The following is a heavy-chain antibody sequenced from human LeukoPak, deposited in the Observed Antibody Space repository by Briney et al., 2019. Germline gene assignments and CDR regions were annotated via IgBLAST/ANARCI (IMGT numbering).Heavy chain of an antibody. Sequence: SQTLSLTCAISGDSVSSNSAAWNWIRQSPSRGLEWLGRTYYRSKWYNDYAVSVKSRITINPDTSKNQFSLQLNSVTPEDTAVYYCAREAEYRNNGYSSGWYFRYWGQGTLVTVSS. V-gene: IGHV6-1*01. D-gene: IGHD6-19*01. CDR3: AREAEYRNNGYSSGWYFRY. J-gene: IGHJ4*02. CDR1: GDSVSSNSAA. CDR2: TYYRSKWYN.